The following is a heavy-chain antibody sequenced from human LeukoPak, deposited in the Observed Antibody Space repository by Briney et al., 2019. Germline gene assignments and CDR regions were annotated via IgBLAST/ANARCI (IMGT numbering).Heavy chain of an antibody. CDR1: GGSISSSSYY. D-gene: IGHD6-6*01. CDR2: IYYSGST. CDR3: ASSDFSSSRHSFDY. Sequence: SETLSLTCTVSGGSISSSSYYWGWIRQPPGKGLEWIGSIYYSGSTYYNPSLKSRVTISADTSKNQFSLKLSSVTAADTAVYYCASSDFSSSRHSFDYWGQGTLVTVSS. V-gene: IGHV4-39*01. J-gene: IGHJ4*02.